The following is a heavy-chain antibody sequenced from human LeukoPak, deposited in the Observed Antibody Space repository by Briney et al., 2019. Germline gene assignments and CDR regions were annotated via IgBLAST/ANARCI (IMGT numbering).Heavy chain of an antibody. CDR2: ISYDGSNK. Sequence: GGSMRLSCAASGFTFSSYGMHWVRQAPGKGLEWVAVISYDGSNKYYADSVKGRFTIFRDNSKNTLYLQMNSLRAEDTAVYYCAKDRYDYVWGSYRYSFDYWGQGTLVTVSS. V-gene: IGHV3-30*18. D-gene: IGHD3-16*02. CDR3: AKDRYDYVWGSYRYSFDY. CDR1: GFTFSSYG. J-gene: IGHJ4*02.